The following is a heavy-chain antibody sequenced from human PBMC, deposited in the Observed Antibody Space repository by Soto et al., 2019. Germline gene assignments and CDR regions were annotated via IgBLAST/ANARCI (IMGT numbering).Heavy chain of an antibody. V-gene: IGHV3-33*01. Sequence: QVQLVESGGGVVQPGRSLRLSCAASGFTFSSYGMHWVRQAPGKGLEWVAVIWYDGSNKYYADSVKGRFTISRDNSKNTLYLQMNSLRAEDTAVYYCARDPLGGWDHSPRYFDYWGQGTLVTVSS. J-gene: IGHJ4*02. D-gene: IGHD3-16*01. CDR2: IWYDGSNK. CDR1: GFTFSSYG. CDR3: ARDPLGGWDHSPRYFDY.